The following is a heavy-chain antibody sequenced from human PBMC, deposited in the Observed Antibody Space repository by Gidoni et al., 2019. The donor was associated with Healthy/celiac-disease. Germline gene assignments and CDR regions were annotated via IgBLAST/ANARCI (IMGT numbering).Heavy chain of an antibody. CDR3: ARSHYSSSWYRYWYFDL. Sequence: EVQLVESGGGLVQPGRSLRLSCAASGFTFDDYAMHWVRQAPGKGLEWVSGISWNSGSIGYADSVKGRFTISRDNAKNSLYLQMNSLRAEDTALYYCARSHYSSSWYRYWYFDLWGRGTLVTVSS. CDR2: ISWNSGSI. J-gene: IGHJ2*01. V-gene: IGHV3-9*01. CDR1: GFTFDDYA. D-gene: IGHD6-13*01.